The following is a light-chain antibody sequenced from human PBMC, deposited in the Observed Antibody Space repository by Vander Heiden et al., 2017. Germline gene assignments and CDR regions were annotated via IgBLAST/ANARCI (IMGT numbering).Light chain of an antibody. CDR3: QQNGGSPALT. CDR1: QSVPNNY. J-gene: IGKJ4*01. V-gene: IGKV3-20*01. Sequence: EIVLTQSPGTLSLSPGESATHSCRASQSVPNNYLAWYQQKPGQAPRLLIYGAYNRATGIPDRFSGSGSGTDFTLTITRLEAEDFALYYCQQNGGSPALTFGGGTRVQIK. CDR2: GAY.